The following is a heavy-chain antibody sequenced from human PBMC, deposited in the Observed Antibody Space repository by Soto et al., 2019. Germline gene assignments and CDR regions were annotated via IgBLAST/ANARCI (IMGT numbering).Heavy chain of an antibody. V-gene: IGHV4-4*02. CDR1: GGSISSSNW. CDR2: IYHSGST. CDR3: ASLGTTVTTFDY. J-gene: IGHJ4*02. Sequence: QVQLQESGPGLVKPAATLSLTCAVSGGSISSSNWWSWVRQPPGKGLEWIGEIYHSGSTNYNPSLKSRVTISVDNSKNQFALKLSAVTAAATAVYYCASLGTTVTTFDYWGQGTLVTVSS. D-gene: IGHD4-4*01.